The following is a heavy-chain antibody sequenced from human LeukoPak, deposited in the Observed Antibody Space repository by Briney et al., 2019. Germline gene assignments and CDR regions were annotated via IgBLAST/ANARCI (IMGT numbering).Heavy chain of an antibody. CDR3: ARGPHWDPHFDY. J-gene: IGHJ4*02. V-gene: IGHV1-18*01. CDR2: ISIHKGNT. D-gene: IGHD7-27*01. Sequence: ASVKVSCKAYGYTVTSFGISWVRQAPGQGPEWMGWISIHKGNTNSAQKIQDRVTLSRDTSSRTAYMELRSLRSDDTAVYYCARGPHWDPHFDYWGQGTLVTVSS. CDR1: GYTVTSFG.